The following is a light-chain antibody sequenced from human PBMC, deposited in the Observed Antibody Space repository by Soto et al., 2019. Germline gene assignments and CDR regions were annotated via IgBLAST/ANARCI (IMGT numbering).Light chain of an antibody. V-gene: IGKV3-11*01. Sequence: IVFCESPASLSFSPGESAPRSCRTSQSVINSLAWSQQKPGQAPRLLIYDASNRGTGIAAKRRGSGSGTDFTLTIISLEPADFAVYYCQQRSNWTPITCGQGTRLENK. CDR3: QQRSNWTPIT. CDR2: DAS. CDR1: QSVINS. J-gene: IGKJ5*01.